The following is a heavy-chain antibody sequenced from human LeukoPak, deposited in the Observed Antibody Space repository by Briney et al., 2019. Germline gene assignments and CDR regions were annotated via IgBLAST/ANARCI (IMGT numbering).Heavy chain of an antibody. D-gene: IGHD2-2*01. CDR3: AKDPVASSRYYYYMDV. J-gene: IGHJ6*03. CDR2: IWYDGSNK. Sequence: GGSLRLSCAASGFTFSSYGMHWVRQAPGKGLEWVAVIWYDGSNKYYADSVKGRFTISRDNSKNTLYLQMNSLRAEDTAVYYCAKDPVASSRYYYYMDVWGKGTTVTVSS. CDR1: GFTFSSYG. V-gene: IGHV3-33*06.